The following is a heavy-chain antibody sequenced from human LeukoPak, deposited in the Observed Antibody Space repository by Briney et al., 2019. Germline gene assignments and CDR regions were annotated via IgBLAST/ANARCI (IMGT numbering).Heavy chain of an antibody. Sequence: GGSLRLSCAASGFTFSSYSMNWVRQAPGKGLEWVSSISSSSSYIYYADSVKGRFTISRDNAKNSLYLQMNSLRAEDMALYYCAKALTAMVPPGAFDIWGQGTMVTVSS. J-gene: IGHJ3*02. V-gene: IGHV3-21*04. CDR1: GFTFSSYS. CDR2: ISSSSSYI. CDR3: AKALTAMVPPGAFDI. D-gene: IGHD5-18*01.